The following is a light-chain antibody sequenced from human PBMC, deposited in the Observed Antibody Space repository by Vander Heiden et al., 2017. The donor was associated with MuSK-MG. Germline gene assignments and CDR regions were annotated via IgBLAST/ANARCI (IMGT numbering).Light chain of an antibody. CDR2: NNN. CDR3: AAWDDSLSGPW. J-gene: IGLJ3*02. CDR1: SSHIGSNY. V-gene: IGLV1-47*02. Sequence: QSVLTQPPSASRTPGQRVTISVSGSSSHIGSNYVYCYQQLPGTAHKLPIYNNNQRPSGVPYRFSGSNSGTSDSPDIRGLRFEDEAHYYCAAWDDSLSGPWFGGGTKLTVL.